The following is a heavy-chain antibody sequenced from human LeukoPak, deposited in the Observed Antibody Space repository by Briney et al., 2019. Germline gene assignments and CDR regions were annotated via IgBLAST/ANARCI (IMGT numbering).Heavy chain of an antibody. CDR3: ARDRFASFDY. D-gene: IGHD2-21*01. J-gene: IGHJ4*02. Sequence: SETLSLTCTVSGGSISSYYWSWIRQPPGKGLEWIGYIYYSGSTNYNPSLKSRVTISVDTSKNQFSLKLSSVTAADTAVYYCARDRFASFDYWGQGTLVTVPS. V-gene: IGHV4-59*01. CDR2: IYYSGST. CDR1: GGSISSYY.